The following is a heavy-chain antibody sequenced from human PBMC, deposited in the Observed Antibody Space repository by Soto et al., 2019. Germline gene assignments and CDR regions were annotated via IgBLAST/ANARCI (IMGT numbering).Heavy chain of an antibody. CDR3: AYDSSGYRPEGAFDI. J-gene: IGHJ3*02. CDR2: ISYDGSNK. V-gene: IGHV3-30*03. CDR1: GFTFSSYG. Sequence: GGSLRLSCAASGFTFSSYGMHWVRQAPGKGLEWVAVISYDGSNKFYGDSVKGRFTISRENSKNTLYLQMNSLRAEDTAVYYCAYDSSGYRPEGAFDIWGQGTMVTVSS. D-gene: IGHD3-22*01.